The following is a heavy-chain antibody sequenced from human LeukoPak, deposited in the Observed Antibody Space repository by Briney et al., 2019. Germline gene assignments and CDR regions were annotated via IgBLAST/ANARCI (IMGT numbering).Heavy chain of an antibody. J-gene: IGHJ4*02. Sequence: ASVKVSCKASGHTFTSYAMHWVRQAPGQRLEWMGWINAGNGNTKYSQKFQGRVTITRDTSASTAYMELSSLRSEDTAVYYCATSPFYCGGDCYSDYWGQGTLVTVSS. CDR3: ATSPFYCGGDCYSDY. V-gene: IGHV1-3*01. CDR2: INAGNGNT. D-gene: IGHD2-21*02. CDR1: GHTFTSYA.